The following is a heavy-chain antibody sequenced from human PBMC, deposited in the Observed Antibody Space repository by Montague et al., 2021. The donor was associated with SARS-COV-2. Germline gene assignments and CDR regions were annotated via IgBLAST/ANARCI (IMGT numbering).Heavy chain of an antibody. J-gene: IGHJ3*02. CDR1: GGSISNCDYY. D-gene: IGHD2-15*01. CDR3: ARGDGVVVAAPDI. CDR2: MYDSGST. Sequence: TLSLTCTVSGGSISNCDYYCSWIRQRPGKGLEWIRYMYDSGSTYYNPSLTSRVTLSLDTSKSQFSLKLSSVTAADTAVYYCARGDGVVVAAPDIWGQGTMVTVSS. V-gene: IGHV4-31*03.